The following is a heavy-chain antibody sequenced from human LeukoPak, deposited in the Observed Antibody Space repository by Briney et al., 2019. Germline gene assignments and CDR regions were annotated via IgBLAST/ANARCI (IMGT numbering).Heavy chain of an antibody. CDR2: ISSSGSTI. J-gene: IGHJ4*02. CDR3: ARVLMEYGDYGFFDY. D-gene: IGHD4-17*01. V-gene: IGHV3-48*03. CDR1: GFTFSGYE. Sequence: PGGSLRLSCAASGFTFSGYEMNWVRQAPGKGLEWVSYISSSGSTIYYADSVKGRFTISGDNAKNSLYLQMNSLRAEDTAVYYCARVLMEYGDYGFFDYWGQGTLVTVSS.